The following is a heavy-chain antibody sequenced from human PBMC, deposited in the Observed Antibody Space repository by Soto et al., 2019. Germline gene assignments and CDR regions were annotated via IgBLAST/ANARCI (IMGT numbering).Heavy chain of an antibody. J-gene: IGHJ3*02. CDR2: ISGSGGST. V-gene: IGHV3-23*01. D-gene: IGHD6-19*01. Sequence: EVQLLESGGGLVQPGGSLTLSCAASGFTFSSYAMSWVRQAPAQGLQWVSGISGSGGSTYYADSVKGRFTISRDSSKNTLYLPMDSLRVEDTAVYYCAKKTDSSSPWGALDIWGQGTMVSV. CDR1: GFTFSSYA. CDR3: AKKTDSSSPWGALDI.